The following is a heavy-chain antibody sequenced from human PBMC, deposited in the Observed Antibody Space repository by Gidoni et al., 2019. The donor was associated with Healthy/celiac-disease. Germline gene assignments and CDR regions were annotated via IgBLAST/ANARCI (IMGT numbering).Heavy chain of an antibody. CDR2: ISWDGGST. CDR3: ARGSGSYYYYYGMDV. V-gene: IGHV3-43D*04. J-gene: IGHJ6*02. Sequence: EVQLVESGGVVVQPGGSLRLSCAASGFNFDDYAMHWVRQAPGKGLVWVSLISWDGGSTYYADSVKGRFTISRDNSKNSLYLQMNRLRAEDTALYYCARGSGSYYYYYGMDVWGQGTTVTVSS. CDR1: GFNFDDYA. D-gene: IGHD3-10*01.